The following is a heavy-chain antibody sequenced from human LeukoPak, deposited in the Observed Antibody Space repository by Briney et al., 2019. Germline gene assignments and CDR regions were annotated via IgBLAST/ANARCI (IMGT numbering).Heavy chain of an antibody. Sequence: ASVKVSCKASGYTFTAYSMHWVRQAPGQGLEWMGWLNPNSGGTNYAQKFQGRVTMTRDTSITTAYMELSRLRSDDTAVYYCARDLDYYGSGSFFNVWGQGTMVTVSS. CDR1: GYTFTAYS. D-gene: IGHD3-10*01. CDR2: LNPNSGGT. J-gene: IGHJ3*01. CDR3: ARDLDYYGSGSFFNV. V-gene: IGHV1-2*02.